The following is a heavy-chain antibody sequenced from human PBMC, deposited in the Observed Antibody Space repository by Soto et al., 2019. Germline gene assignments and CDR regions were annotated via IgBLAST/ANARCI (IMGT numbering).Heavy chain of an antibody. CDR3: ARAKGSWSGADAFDI. Sequence: QVQLVESGGGVVQPGRSLRLSCAASGFTFSSYGMHWVRQAPGKGLEWVAVIWYDGSNKYYADSVKGRFTISRDNSKNTLYLQMNSLRAEDTAVYYCARAKGSWSGADAFDIGGQGTMVTVSS. CDR2: IWYDGSNK. J-gene: IGHJ3*02. V-gene: IGHV3-33*01. CDR1: GFTFSSYG. D-gene: IGHD2-15*01.